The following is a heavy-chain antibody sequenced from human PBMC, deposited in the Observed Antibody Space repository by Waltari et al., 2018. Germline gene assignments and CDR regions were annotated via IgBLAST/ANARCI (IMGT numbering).Heavy chain of an antibody. CDR1: GYTFTSYA. D-gene: IGHD1-1*01. V-gene: IGHV1-3*01. CDR2: INPGNGNT. Sequence: QVQLVQSGAEVKKTGDSVKVSCKASGYTFTSYAMHWVRQAHGQRLEWMGWINPGNGNTKYSQKFQGRVTITRDTSASTAYMELSSLRSEDTAVYYCARAFLSGRLEPDAFDIWGQGTMVTVSS. CDR3: ARAFLSGRLEPDAFDI. J-gene: IGHJ3*02.